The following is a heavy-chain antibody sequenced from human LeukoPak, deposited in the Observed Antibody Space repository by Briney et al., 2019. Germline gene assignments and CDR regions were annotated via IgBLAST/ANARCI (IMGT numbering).Heavy chain of an antibody. V-gene: IGHV3-7*01. J-gene: IGHJ4*02. D-gene: IGHD3-22*01. CDR2: IKQDGSEK. CDR1: GFTFSSYW. Sequence: GGSLRLSCAASGFTFSSYWMSWVRQAPGKGLEWVANIKQDGSEKYYVDSVKGRFTMSRDNAKNSLYLQMNSLRAEDTAVYYCARGYYYDSSGYYPDYWGQGTLVTVSS. CDR3: ARGYYYDSSGYYPDY.